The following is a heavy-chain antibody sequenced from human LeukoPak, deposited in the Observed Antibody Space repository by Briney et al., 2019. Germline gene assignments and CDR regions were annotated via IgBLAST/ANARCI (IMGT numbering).Heavy chain of an antibody. V-gene: IGHV4-31*03. CDR3: ARGGIAAAGHPIDY. D-gene: IGHD6-13*01. Sequence: PSQTLSPACTLSAGSISSGGYYCSWTRQHAGKGLEWIGYIYYSGSTYYNPSLKSRFTISVDTSKTQFSLKLSSVTAADTAVYYGARGGIAAAGHPIDYWGQGTLVTVSS. J-gene: IGHJ4*02. CDR2: IYYSGST. CDR1: AGSISSGGYY.